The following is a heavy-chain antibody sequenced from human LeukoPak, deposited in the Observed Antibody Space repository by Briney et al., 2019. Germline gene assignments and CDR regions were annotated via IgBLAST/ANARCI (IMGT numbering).Heavy chain of an antibody. J-gene: IGHJ6*03. CDR3: ARDKRLVVPAAIGYYYYMDV. D-gene: IGHD2-2*02. CDR1: GGSISSYY. Sequence: SETLSLTCTVSGGSISSYYWSWIRQPAGKGLEWIGRIYTSGSTNYNTSLKSRVTMSVDTSKNQFSLKLSSVTAADTAVYYCARDKRLVVPAAIGYYYYMDVWGKGTTVTVSS. V-gene: IGHV4-4*07. CDR2: IYTSGST.